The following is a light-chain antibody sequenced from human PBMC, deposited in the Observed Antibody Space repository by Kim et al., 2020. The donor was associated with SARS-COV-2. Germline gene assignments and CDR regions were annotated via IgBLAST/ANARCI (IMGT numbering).Light chain of an antibody. CDR2: GKN. J-gene: IGLJ2*01. V-gene: IGLV3-19*01. CDR1: SLRSYY. CDR3: NSRDSSGNHLV. Sequence: ALGQTVRIKCQGDSLRSYYASWYQQKPGQATVLVIYGKNNRPSGIPDRFSGSSSGNTASLTITGAQAEDEADYYCNSRDSSGNHLVFGGGTQLTVL.